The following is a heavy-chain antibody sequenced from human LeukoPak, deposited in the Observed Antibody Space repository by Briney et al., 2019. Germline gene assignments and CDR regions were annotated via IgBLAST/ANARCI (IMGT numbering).Heavy chain of an antibody. Sequence: GGSLRLSCAASGFSFNIYAMSWVRQAPEKGLEWVSGISGSGATTYYADSVKGRFTVSRDNSKSTLYLQMSSLRAEDTAVYYCAKDRDCTSSCCYFDYWGQGTLVTVSS. CDR2: ISGSGATT. CDR3: AKDRDCTSSCCYFDY. V-gene: IGHV3-23*01. D-gene: IGHD2-2*01. J-gene: IGHJ4*02. CDR1: GFSFNIYA.